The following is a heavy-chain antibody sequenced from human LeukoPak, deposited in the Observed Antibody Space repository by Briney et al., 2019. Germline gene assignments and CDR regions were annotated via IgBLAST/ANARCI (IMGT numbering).Heavy chain of an antibody. J-gene: IGHJ5*02. CDR2: INHSGST. CDR1: GGSFSGYY. D-gene: IGHD3-10*01. Sequence: PSETLSLTCAVYGGSFSGYYWSWIRQPPGKGLEWIGEINHSGSTNYNPSLKGRVTISVDTSKNQFSLKLSSVTAADTAVYYCARGLSVLLWFGELFDSLNNWFDPWGQGTLVTVSS. CDR3: ARGLSVLLWFGELFDSLNNWFDP. V-gene: IGHV4-34*01.